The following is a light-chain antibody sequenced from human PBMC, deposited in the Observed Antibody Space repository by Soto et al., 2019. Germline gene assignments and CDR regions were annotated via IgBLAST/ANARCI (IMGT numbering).Light chain of an antibody. V-gene: IGLV2-14*01. CDR2: DVS. Sequence: QSALTQPASVSGSPGQSITISCTGTSSDVGGYNYVSWYQQHPGKAPKLMIYDVSNRPSGVSNRFSGSKSGNTVSLTISGLQAEDEADYYCSSYTSSSTLEGVFGGGTKVTVL. J-gene: IGLJ2*01. CDR3: SSYTSSSTLEGV. CDR1: SSDVGGYNY.